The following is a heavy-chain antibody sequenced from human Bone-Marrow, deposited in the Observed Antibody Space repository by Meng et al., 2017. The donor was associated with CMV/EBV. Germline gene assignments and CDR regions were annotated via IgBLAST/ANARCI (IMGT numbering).Heavy chain of an antibody. D-gene: IGHD3-10*01. CDR1: GGSISSYY. CDR2: IYTSGST. Sequence: QVQLQESGPGLVKTSEXLSRICTVPGGSISSYYWSWIRQPAGKGLEWLGRIYTSGSTNYNPSLKSRVTMSVDTSKNQFSLKLSSVTAADTAVYYCARDRGRVTIHSGFDPWGQGTLVTVSS. CDR3: ARDRGRVTIHSGFDP. J-gene: IGHJ5*02. V-gene: IGHV4-4*07.